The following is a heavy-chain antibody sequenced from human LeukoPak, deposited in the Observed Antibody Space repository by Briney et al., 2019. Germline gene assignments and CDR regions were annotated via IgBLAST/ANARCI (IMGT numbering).Heavy chain of an antibody. V-gene: IGHV3-53*01. Sequence: PGGSLRLSCAASGFTVSSNYMSWVRQAPGKGLEWVSVIYSGGTTYYADSVKGRFTIFRDNSKNTLYLQMNSLRAEDTAVYYCARDAPTVNYYYGMDVWGQGTPVTVSS. D-gene: IGHD4-17*01. CDR1: GFTVSSNY. CDR3: ARDAPTVNYYYGMDV. CDR2: IYSGGTT. J-gene: IGHJ6*02.